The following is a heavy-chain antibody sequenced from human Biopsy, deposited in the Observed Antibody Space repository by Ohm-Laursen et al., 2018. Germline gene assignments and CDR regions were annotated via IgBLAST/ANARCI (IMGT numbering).Heavy chain of an antibody. CDR3: ARGEYSSSIFDH. CDR1: GGSISSGGSY. V-gene: IGHV4-31*01. CDR2: IFNSANT. D-gene: IGHD6-6*01. Sequence: TLSLTCTVSGGSISSGGSYWSWIRQRPGKGLEWIGYIFNSANTYYNPSLKNLITISGDTSKNQFSLKLNSVTAADTAVYYCARGEYSSSIFDHWGQGTLVTVSP. J-gene: IGHJ4*02.